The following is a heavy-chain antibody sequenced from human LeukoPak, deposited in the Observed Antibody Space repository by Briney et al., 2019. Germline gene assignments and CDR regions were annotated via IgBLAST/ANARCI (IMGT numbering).Heavy chain of an antibody. J-gene: IGHJ6*02. Sequence: GGSLTLSCAASGFTFSSYGMHWVRQAPGKGLEWVAVIKYDGSKKYYADSVKVRFTISRDNSKNTLYLQMNSLRAEDTAVYYCARRTQGHYEMDVWGRGTTVTVSS. CDR1: GFTFSSYG. CDR3: ARRTQGHYEMDV. V-gene: IGHV3-33*05. CDR2: IKYDGSKK.